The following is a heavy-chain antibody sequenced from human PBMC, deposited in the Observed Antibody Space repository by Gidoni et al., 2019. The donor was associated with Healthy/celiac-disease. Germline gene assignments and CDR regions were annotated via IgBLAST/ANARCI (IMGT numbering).Heavy chain of an antibody. CDR1: GGTFSSYA. D-gene: IGHD3-3*01. J-gene: IGHJ6*02. V-gene: IGHV1-69*01. CDR2: IIPIFGTA. CDR3: ASLPGITIFGVVITRGMDV. Sequence: QVQLVQSGAEVKKPGSSVTVSCKASGGTFSSYAISWVRQAPGQGLEWMGGIIPIFGTANYAQKCQGRVTITADESTSTAYMELSSLRSEDTAVYYCASLPGITIFGVVITRGMDVWGQGTTVTVSS.